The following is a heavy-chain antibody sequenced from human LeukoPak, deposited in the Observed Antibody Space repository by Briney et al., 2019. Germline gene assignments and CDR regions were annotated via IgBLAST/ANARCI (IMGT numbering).Heavy chain of an antibody. D-gene: IGHD3-10*01. CDR3: ARDTLWGFDF. Sequence: GGSLRLSRAASGFTFSTYWMTWVRQAPGKGLEWVANIKQDGSERYYVDSVKGRFTISRDNAKKSLYLQMNSLRAEDTAVYYCARDTLWGFDFWGQGTLVTVSS. V-gene: IGHV3-7*01. CDR2: IKQDGSER. J-gene: IGHJ4*02. CDR1: GFTFSTYW.